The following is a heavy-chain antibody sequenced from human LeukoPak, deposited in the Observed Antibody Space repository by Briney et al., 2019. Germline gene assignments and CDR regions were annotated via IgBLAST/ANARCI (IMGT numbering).Heavy chain of an antibody. V-gene: IGHV4-34*01. D-gene: IGHD2-2*01. Sequence: ASETLSLTCAVYGGSFSGYYWSWIRQPPGKGLEWIGEINHSGSTNYNPSLKSRVTISVDTSKNQFSLKLSSVTAADTAVYYCARGRHYQRSYYYYYYMDVWGKGTTVTVSS. J-gene: IGHJ6*03. CDR1: GGSFSGYY. CDR2: INHSGST. CDR3: ARGRHYQRSYYYYYYMDV.